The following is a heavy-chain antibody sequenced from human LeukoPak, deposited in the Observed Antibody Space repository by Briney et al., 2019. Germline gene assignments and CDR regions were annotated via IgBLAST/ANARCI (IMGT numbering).Heavy chain of an antibody. CDR2: ISYDGSNK. Sequence: GGSLRLSCAASGFTFSSYGMHWVRQAPGKGLEWVAVISYDGSNKYYADSVKGRFTISRDIARKSLYLQMNSLRDEDTAVYYCARGGGRSYSDAFDIWGQGTVVTVSS. D-gene: IGHD1-26*01. J-gene: IGHJ3*02. CDR3: ARGGGRSYSDAFDI. V-gene: IGHV3-30*03. CDR1: GFTFSSYG.